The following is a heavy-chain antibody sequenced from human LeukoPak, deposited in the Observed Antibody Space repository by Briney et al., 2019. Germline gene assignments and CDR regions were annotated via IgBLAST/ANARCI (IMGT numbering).Heavy chain of an antibody. CDR2: INPSGGST. CDR1: GYTFTSYY. D-gene: IGHD6-13*01. CDR3: TRETAAGTTTISQAFDY. Sequence: ASVNLSCNASGYTFTSYYMNWVRQAPGQGLEWLGIINPSGGSTIYPQKLTGRVTMTRATATITISMVLSRRTSEDTAAYSCTRETAAGTTTISQAFDYSGQGSLVSVSS. J-gene: IGHJ4*02. V-gene: IGHV1-46*03.